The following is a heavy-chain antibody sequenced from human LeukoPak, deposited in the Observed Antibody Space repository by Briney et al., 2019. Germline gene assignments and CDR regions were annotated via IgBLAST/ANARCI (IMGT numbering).Heavy chain of an antibody. V-gene: IGHV3-23*01. CDR2: ISGSGGST. CDR1: GFTFSSYS. J-gene: IGHJ3*02. Sequence: GGFLRLSCAASGFTFSSYSMNWVRQAPGKGLEWVSAISGSGGSTYYADSVKGRFTISRDNSKNTLYLQMNSLRAEDTAVYYCAKDPKAYYDFWSGYYPAFDIWGQGTMVTVSS. D-gene: IGHD3-3*01. CDR3: AKDPKAYYDFWSGYYPAFDI.